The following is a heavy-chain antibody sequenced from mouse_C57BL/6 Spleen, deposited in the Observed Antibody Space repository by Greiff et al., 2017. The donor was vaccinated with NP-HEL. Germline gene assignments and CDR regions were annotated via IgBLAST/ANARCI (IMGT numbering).Heavy chain of an antibody. J-gene: IGHJ1*03. Sequence: EVQVVESGGGLVQPGGSLSLSCAASGFTFTDYYMSWVRQPPGKALEWLGFIRNKANGYTTEYSASVKGRFTISRDNSQSILYLQMNALRAEDSATYYCARYFNYGSSYGYFDVWGTGTTVTVSS. D-gene: IGHD1-1*01. CDR2: IRNKANGYTT. CDR1: GFTFTDYY. CDR3: ARYFNYGSSYGYFDV. V-gene: IGHV7-3*01.